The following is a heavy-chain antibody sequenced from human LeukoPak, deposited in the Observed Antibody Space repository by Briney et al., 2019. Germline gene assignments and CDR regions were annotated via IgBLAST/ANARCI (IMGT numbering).Heavy chain of an antibody. J-gene: IGHJ4*02. Sequence: SETLSLTCTVSGGSISSSSYYWGWIRQPAGRGLEWIGRIYTSGTTNYNPSLKSRVTISVDTSKNQFSLKLSSVTAADTAVYYCARDVIAAPGTSDYWGQGALVTVSS. CDR3: ARDVIAAPGTSDY. CDR2: IYTSGTT. V-gene: IGHV4-61*02. CDR1: GGSISSSSYY. D-gene: IGHD6-13*01.